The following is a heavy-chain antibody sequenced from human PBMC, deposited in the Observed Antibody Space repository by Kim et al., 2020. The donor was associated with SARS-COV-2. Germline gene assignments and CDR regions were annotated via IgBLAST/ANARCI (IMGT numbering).Heavy chain of an antibody. D-gene: IGHD2-2*01. J-gene: IGHJ6*02. CDR3: ARDPEGYCSSTSCYDGMDV. CDR2: IIPILGIA. V-gene: IGHV1-69*04. CDR1: GGTFSSYA. Sequence: SVKVSCKASGGTFSSYAISWVRQAPGQGLEWMGRIIPILGIANYAQKFQGRVTITADKSTSTAYMELSSLRSEDTAVYYCARDPEGYCSSTSCYDGMDVWGQGTTVTVSS.